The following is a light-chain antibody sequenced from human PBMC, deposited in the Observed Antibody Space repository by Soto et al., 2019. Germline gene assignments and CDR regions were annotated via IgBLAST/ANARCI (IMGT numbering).Light chain of an antibody. Sequence: DIPISQSPSTVSASVGDRVTITCRASQSISSWLAWYQQKPGKAPKLLIYDASSLESGVPSRFSGSGSATEFTLTISSLQPDDFATYYCQQYNNYWTFGQGTNVDI. CDR1: QSISSW. J-gene: IGKJ1*01. CDR2: DAS. CDR3: QQYNNYWT. V-gene: IGKV1-5*01.